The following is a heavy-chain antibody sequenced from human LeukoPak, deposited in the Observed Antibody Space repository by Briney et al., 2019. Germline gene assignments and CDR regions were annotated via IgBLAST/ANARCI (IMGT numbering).Heavy chain of an antibody. CDR3: ARGLGGDFWSGYSSYYYYMDV. D-gene: IGHD3-3*01. V-gene: IGHV1-8*03. J-gene: IGHJ6*03. CDR1: GYTFTSYD. CDR2: MNPNSGNT. Sequence: ASVKVSCKASGYTFTSYDINWVRQATGQGLEWMGWMNPNSGNTGYAQKFQGRVTITRNTSISTAYMELSSLRSEDTAVYYCARGLGGDFWSGYSSYYYYMDVWGKGTTVTVSS.